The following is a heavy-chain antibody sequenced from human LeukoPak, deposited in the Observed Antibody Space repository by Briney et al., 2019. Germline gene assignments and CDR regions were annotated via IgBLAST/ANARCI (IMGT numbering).Heavy chain of an antibody. CDR3: ARGTTRWFDP. CDR1: GGSISSGSYY. CDR2: IYTSGST. J-gene: IGHJ5*02. V-gene: IGHV4-61*02. D-gene: IGHD1-7*01. Sequence: SETLSLTCTVSGGSISSGSYYWSWTRQPAGKGLEWIGRIYTSGSTNYNPSLKSRVTISVDTSKNQFSLKLSSVTAADTAVYYCARGTTRWFDPWGQGTLVTVSS.